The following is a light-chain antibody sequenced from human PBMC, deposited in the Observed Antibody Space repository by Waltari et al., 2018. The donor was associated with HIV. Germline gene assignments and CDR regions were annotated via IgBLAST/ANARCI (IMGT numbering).Light chain of an antibody. Sequence: QPVLTQPPSVSGAPGQRVTISCTGRSPNIGAGHAVHWYQQRPGTAPKLRIYGNNHRASGVPDRFSGSKSDTSASLAITGLQSEDEADYYCQSYDSTLSGSDWVFGGGTKLTVL. CDR1: SPNIGAGHA. V-gene: IGLV1-40*01. CDR3: QSYDSTLSGSDWV. CDR2: GNN. J-gene: IGLJ3*02.